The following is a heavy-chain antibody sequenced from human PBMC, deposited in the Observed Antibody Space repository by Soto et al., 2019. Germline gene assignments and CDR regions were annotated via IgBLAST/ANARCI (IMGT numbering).Heavy chain of an antibody. CDR3: ARSQGSSTSLEIYYYYYYGMDV. J-gene: IGHJ6*02. D-gene: IGHD2-2*01. V-gene: IGHV1-69*01. Sequence: QVQLVQSGAEVKKPGSSVKVSCKASGGTFSSYAISWVRQAPGQGLEWMGGIIPISGTANYAQKFQFRVKITASESTSTAYMELSSLRSEDTAVYYCARSQGSSTSLEIYYYYYYGMDVWGQGTTVTGSS. CDR1: GGTFSSYA. CDR2: IIPISGTA.